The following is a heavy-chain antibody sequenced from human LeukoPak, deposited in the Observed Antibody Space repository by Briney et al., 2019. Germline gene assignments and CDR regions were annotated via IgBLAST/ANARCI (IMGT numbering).Heavy chain of an antibody. D-gene: IGHD3-9*01. CDR3: ARDGSDILTGYYYGMDV. CDR1: GFTFSNYA. Sequence: GGSLRLSCAASGFTFSNYAMSWVRQAPGKGLEWVSAISGSGGSTYYADSVKGRFTISRDNAKNSLYLQMNSLRAEDTAVYYCARDGSDILTGYYYGMDVWGQGTTVTVSS. V-gene: IGHV3-23*01. J-gene: IGHJ6*02. CDR2: ISGSGGST.